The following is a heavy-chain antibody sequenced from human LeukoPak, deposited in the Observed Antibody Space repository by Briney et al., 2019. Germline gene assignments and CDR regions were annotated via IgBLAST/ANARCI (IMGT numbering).Heavy chain of an antibody. CDR1: GGSISSGYHY. D-gene: IGHD6-13*01. Sequence: SETLSLTCTVSGGSISSGYHYWSWIRQPAGKGLEWIGRIYTSESTDYNPSLKSRVTISVDTSKNQFSLKLSSVTAADTAVYYCARDSLYSSSWYFDYWGQGTLVTVSS. CDR3: ARDSLYSSSWYFDY. CDR2: IYTSEST. V-gene: IGHV4-61*02. J-gene: IGHJ4*02.